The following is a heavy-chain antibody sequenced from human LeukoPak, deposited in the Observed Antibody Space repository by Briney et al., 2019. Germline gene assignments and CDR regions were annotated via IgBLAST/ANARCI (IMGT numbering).Heavy chain of an antibody. V-gene: IGHV3-23*01. CDR1: GFTFSSYA. J-gene: IGHJ4*02. Sequence: GGSLRLSCAASGFTFSSYAMSWVRQAPGKWREWVSAISGSGGSTYYADSVKGRFTISRDNSKNTLYLQMNSLRAEDTAVYYCAKAAYEDYGAPIWTPDYFGYWGQGTMVTVSS. CDR2: ISGSGGST. D-gene: IGHD4-17*01. CDR3: AKAAYEDYGAPIWTPDYFGY.